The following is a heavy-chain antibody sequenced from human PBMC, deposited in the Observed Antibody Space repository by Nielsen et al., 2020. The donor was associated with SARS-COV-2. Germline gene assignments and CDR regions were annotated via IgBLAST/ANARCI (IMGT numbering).Heavy chain of an antibody. V-gene: IGHV3-23*01. CDR2: ISNSGGRT. D-gene: IGHD3-9*01. Sequence: GGSLRLSCAASGFTFSSYEMNWVRQAPGKGLEWVSGISNSGGRTNYADSVRGRFTISRDNSKNTPYLQMNSLRAEDTAVYYCAKERYDILSRRVDYWGQGTLVTVSS. CDR3: AKERYDILSRRVDY. J-gene: IGHJ4*02. CDR1: GFTFSSYE.